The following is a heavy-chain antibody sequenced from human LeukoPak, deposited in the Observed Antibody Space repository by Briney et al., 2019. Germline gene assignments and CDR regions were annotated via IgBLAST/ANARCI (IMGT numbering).Heavy chain of an antibody. J-gene: IGHJ4*02. V-gene: IGHV3-7*01. CDR2: IKDDGRQK. Sequence: GGPLRLSCAPSGFTFSRYWMTWVRQTPDKGLEWVASIKDDGRQKYYVDSVKGRFTVSRDNAKNSAYLQMDSLRVEDTALYYCARDASRGFDTWGQGTLVTVSS. D-gene: IGHD5-24*01. CDR1: GFTFSRYW. CDR3: ARDASRGFDT.